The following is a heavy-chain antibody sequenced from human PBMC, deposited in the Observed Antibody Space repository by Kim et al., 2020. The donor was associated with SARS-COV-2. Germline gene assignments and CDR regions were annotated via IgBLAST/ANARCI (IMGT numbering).Heavy chain of an antibody. Sequence: GGSLRLSCAASGFTFSSYWMSWVRQAPGKGLEWVANIKQDGSEKYYVDSVKGRFTISRDNAKNSLYLQMNSLRAEDTAVYYCARGGASSGWGLDAFDIWGQGTMVTVSS. D-gene: IGHD6-19*01. V-gene: IGHV3-7*03. CDR1: GFTFSSYW. J-gene: IGHJ3*02. CDR2: IKQDGSEK. CDR3: ARGGASSGWGLDAFDI.